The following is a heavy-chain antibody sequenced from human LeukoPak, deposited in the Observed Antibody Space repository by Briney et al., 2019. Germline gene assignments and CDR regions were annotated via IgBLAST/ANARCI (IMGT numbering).Heavy chain of an antibody. CDR3: AKDLHYGSADY. V-gene: IGHV3-23*01. J-gene: IGHJ4*02. Sequence: GGSLRLSCEASGFTFNTYAMNWVRQAPGKGLEWVSVIGGSGGSPYYADSVKGRFTISRDNAKNALYLQMNSPRAEDTAVYYCAKDLHYGSADYWGQGTLVTVSS. D-gene: IGHD3-10*01. CDR1: GFTFNTYA. CDR2: IGGSGGSP.